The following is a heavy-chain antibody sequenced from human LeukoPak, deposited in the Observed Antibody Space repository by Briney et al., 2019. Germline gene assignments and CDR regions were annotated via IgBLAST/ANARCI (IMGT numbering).Heavy chain of an antibody. CDR1: GGAFRSYA. J-gene: IGHJ4*02. Sequence: SVKVSCKASGGAFRSYAITWVRQAPGKGLEWMGGIIPMINTPKYAQKFQGRVSITADESTSIGYMEVSSLRSEDTAVYYCAIFQGTYGDNENDYWGQGTLVTVSS. V-gene: IGHV1-69*13. CDR3: AIFQGTYGDNENDY. D-gene: IGHD4-17*01. CDR2: IIPMINTP.